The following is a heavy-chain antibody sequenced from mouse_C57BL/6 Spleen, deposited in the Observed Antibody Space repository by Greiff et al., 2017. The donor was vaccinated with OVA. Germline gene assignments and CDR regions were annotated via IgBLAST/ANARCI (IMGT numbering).Heavy chain of an antibody. Sequence: EVQGVESGGELVKPGGSLKLSCAASGFTFSSYGMSWVRQTPDKRLEWVATISSGGSYTYYPDSVKGRFTISRDNAKNTLYLQMSSLKSEDTAMYYCVTTVVAPFDYWGQGTTLTVSS. V-gene: IGHV5-6*01. J-gene: IGHJ2*01. CDR3: VTTVVAPFDY. CDR1: GFTFSSYG. CDR2: ISSGGSYT. D-gene: IGHD1-1*01.